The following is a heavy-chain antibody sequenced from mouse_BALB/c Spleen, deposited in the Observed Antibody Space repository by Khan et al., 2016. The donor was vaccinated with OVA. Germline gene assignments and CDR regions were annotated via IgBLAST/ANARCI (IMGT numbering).Heavy chain of an antibody. CDR1: GYTFTSYW. Sequence: QVQLQQSGAELVKAGASVKMSCKASGYTFTSYWMHWVKQRLGQGLEWFAETNPTNGRTYYNEKFKSKATLTVDKSSITAYMLLRGPTFEDSAVYYCARIKKIVATYFDYWGQGTTLTVSS. D-gene: IGHD1-1*01. V-gene: IGHV1S81*02. CDR2: TNPTNGRT. J-gene: IGHJ2*01. CDR3: ARIKKIVATYFDY.